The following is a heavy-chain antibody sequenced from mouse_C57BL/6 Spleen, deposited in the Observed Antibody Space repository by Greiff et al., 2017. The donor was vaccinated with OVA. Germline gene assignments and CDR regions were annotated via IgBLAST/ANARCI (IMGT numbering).Heavy chain of an antibody. D-gene: IGHD1-1*01. J-gene: IGHJ4*01. CDR2: ISYDGSN. CDR1: GYSITSGYY. CDR3: ASYELYAMDY. Sequence: DVQLQESGPGLVKPSQSLSLTCSVTGYSITSGYYWNWIRQFPGNKLEWMGYISYDGSNNYNPSLKNRISITRDTSKNQFFLKLNSVTTEDTATYYCASYELYAMDYWGQGTSVTVSS. V-gene: IGHV3-6*01.